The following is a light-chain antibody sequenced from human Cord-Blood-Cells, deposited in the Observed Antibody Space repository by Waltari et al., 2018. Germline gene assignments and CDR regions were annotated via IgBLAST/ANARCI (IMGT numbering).Light chain of an antibody. CDR2: DVS. Sequence: QSALPQPRSVSGSPGQSVTISCTGTSSDVGGSNYVSWYQQHPGKAPKLMIYDVSKRPSGVPDRFSGSKSGNTTSLTISGLQAEDEADYYCCSYAGSYTYVVFGGGTKLTVL. CDR1: SSDVGGSNY. V-gene: IGLV2-11*01. CDR3: CSYAGSYTYVV. J-gene: IGLJ2*01.